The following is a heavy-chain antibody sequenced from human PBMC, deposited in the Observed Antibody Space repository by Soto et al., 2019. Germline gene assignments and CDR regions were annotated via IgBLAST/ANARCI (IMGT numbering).Heavy chain of an antibody. D-gene: IGHD3-22*01. CDR3: AKGYDSSGYYHEDY. CDR1: GFTFSSYA. Sequence: VQLLESGGGLAQRGGSLRLSCAASGFTFSSYAMSWVRQAPGKGLEWVSGISGSGVGTYYADSVKGRFTISRDNSKNTLDLEMNSLRAEDTAVYHCAKGYDSSGYYHEDYWGQGTLVTVSS. CDR2: ISGSGVGT. V-gene: IGHV3-23*01. J-gene: IGHJ4*02.